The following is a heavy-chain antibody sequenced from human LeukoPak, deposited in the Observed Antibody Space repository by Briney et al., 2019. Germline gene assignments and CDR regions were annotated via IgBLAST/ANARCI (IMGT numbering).Heavy chain of an antibody. D-gene: IGHD3-10*01. CDR1: GFTFSSYG. CDR2: IRYDGSNK. Sequence: GGSLRLSCAASGFTFSSYGMHWVRQAPGKGLEWVAFIRYDGSNKYYADSVKGRFTISRDNSKNTLYLQMNSLRAEDTAVYYCVKDGTNGSGSYMDVWGKGTTVTVSS. CDR3: VKDGTNGSGSYMDV. V-gene: IGHV3-30*02. J-gene: IGHJ6*03.